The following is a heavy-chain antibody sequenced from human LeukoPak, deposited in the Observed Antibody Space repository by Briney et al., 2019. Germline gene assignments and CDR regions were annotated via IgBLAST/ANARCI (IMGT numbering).Heavy chain of an antibody. CDR2: ISGSGGHT. D-gene: IGHD3-22*01. V-gene: IGHV3-23*01. Sequence: QPGGSLRLSCAASGFAVSTNYVSWVRRAPGLGLEWVSSISGSGGHTYFADSVRSRFTISRDNSKNTLDLQMNSLKVEDTAVDYCAKFRYHSNDNNYLDFNYWGQGTLVTVSS. CDR1: GFAVSTNY. J-gene: IGHJ4*02. CDR3: AKFRYHSNDNNYLDFNY.